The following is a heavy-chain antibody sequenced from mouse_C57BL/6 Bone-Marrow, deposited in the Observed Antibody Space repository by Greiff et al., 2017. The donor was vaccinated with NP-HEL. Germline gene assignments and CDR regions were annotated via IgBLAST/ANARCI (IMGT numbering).Heavy chain of an antibody. V-gene: IGHV14-3*01. CDR1: GFNIKNTY. J-gene: IGHJ2*01. CDR3: ARGDYDYDGGLYFDC. Sequence: EVQLQQSVAELVRPGASVKLSCTASGFNIKNTYMHWVKQRPEQGLEWIGRIDPANGNTKYAPKFQGKATITADTSSNTAYLQLSSLTSEDTAIYCCARGDYDYDGGLYFDCWGQGTTLTVSS. CDR2: IDPANGNT. D-gene: IGHD2-4*01.